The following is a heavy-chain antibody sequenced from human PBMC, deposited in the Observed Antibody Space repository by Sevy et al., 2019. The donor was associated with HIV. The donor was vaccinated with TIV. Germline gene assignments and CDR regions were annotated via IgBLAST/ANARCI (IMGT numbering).Heavy chain of an antibody. D-gene: IGHD2-2*01. CDR1: GFIFSSHG. CDR3: ARDCNSASCLWGLDV. J-gene: IGHJ6*02. V-gene: IGHV3-21*04. Sequence: GGSLRLSCAASGFIFSSHGMNWVRQAPGKGLEWVSFISSSSGYIYYADSVKGRFTISRDNAKNSLYLQMNSLRAEDTALYYCARDCNSASCLWGLDVWGQGTTVTVSS. CDR2: ISSSSGYI.